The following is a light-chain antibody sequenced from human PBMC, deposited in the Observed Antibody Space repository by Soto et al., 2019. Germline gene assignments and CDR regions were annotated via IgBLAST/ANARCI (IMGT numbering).Light chain of an antibody. Sequence: VLTQPASVAGSPGQSITISCKSSQSLLHSDGKTYSYWFLQRSGQPPPLLIYAVSIRFSGVPHRFSGSGSGTEFTLKISRVGAVDVGVYYCMQGSHWPPMTFGQGTRLEIK. CDR3: MQGSHWPPMT. J-gene: IGKJ5*01. CDR2: AVS. V-gene: IGKV2-29*03. CDR1: QSLLHSDGKTY.